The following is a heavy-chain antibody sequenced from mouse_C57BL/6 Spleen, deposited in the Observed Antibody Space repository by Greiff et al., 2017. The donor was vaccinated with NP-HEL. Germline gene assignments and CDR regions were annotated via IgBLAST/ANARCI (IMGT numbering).Heavy chain of an antibody. D-gene: IGHD3-2*02. CDR3: VSDSSGYSWFAY. CDR2: IRSKSNNYAT. CDR1: GFSFNTYA. J-gene: IGHJ3*01. Sequence: DVKLVESGGGLVQPKGSLKLSCAASGFSFNTYAMNWVRQAPGKGLEWVARIRSKSNNYATYYADSVKDRFTISRDDSESMLYLQMNNLKTEDTAMYYCVSDSSGYSWFAYWGQGTLVTVSA. V-gene: IGHV10-1*01.